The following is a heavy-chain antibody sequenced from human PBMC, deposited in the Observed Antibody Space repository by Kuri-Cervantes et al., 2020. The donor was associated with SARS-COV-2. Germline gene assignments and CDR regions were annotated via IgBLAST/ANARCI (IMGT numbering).Heavy chain of an antibody. CDR2: ISYDGSNK. D-gene: IGHD7-27*01. CDR1: GFTFSSYA. CDR3: ARDGDDPTGERAFDI. V-gene: IGHV3-30*04. Sequence: GESLKISCAASGFTFSSYAMHWVRQAPGKGLEWVAVISYDGSNKYYADSVKGRFTISRDNSMNTLYLQMNSLRAEDTAVYYCARDGDDPTGERAFDIWGQGTMVTVSS. J-gene: IGHJ3*02.